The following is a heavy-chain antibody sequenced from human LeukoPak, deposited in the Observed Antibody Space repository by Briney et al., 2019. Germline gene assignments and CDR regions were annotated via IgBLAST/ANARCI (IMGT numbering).Heavy chain of an antibody. CDR1: TYTLISFA. V-gene: IGHV3-30*02. Sequence: GGSLRLSCVSTYTLISFAMHWVRQAPGKGLEWVAFIRYDGSNKYYADSVKGRFTISRDNSKNTLYLQMNSLRAEDTAVYYCAKVPYSSSWHKDYYYYMDVWGKGTTVTVSS. CDR3: AKVPYSSSWHKDYYYYMDV. CDR2: IRYDGSNK. J-gene: IGHJ6*03. D-gene: IGHD6-13*01.